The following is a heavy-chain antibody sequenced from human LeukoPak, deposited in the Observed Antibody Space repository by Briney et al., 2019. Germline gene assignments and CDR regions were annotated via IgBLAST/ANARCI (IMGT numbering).Heavy chain of an antibody. CDR2: ISGSDSGP. Sequence: GGSLRLSCEASGFTFYTYAMSWLRQPPGKGLEWVSGISGSDSGPYYTDSVKGRFTISRDNSKNTVYLEIDNLRAEDTAVYYCAKCMSGTGVCLNFDSWGQGILVTVSS. CDR3: AKCMSGTGVCLNFDS. V-gene: IGHV3-23*01. J-gene: IGHJ4*02. CDR1: GFTFYTYA. D-gene: IGHD2-8*02.